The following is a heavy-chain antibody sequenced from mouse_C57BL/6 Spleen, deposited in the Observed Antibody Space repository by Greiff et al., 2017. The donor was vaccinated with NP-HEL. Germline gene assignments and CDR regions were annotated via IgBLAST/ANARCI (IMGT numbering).Heavy chain of an antibody. CDR3: ASDSSGLSYYAMDY. V-gene: IGHV3-1*01. Sequence: VQLKESGPGMVKPSQSLSLTCTVTGYSITSGYDWHWIRHFPGNKLEWMGYISYSGSTNYNPSLKSRISITHDTSKNHFFLKLNSVTTEDTATYYCASDSSGLSYYAMDYWGQGTSVTVSS. D-gene: IGHD3-2*02. J-gene: IGHJ4*01. CDR2: ISYSGST. CDR1: GYSITSGYD.